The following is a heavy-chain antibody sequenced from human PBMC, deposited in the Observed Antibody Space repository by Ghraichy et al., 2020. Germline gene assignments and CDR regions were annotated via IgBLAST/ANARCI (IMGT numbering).Heavy chain of an antibody. J-gene: IGHJ6*02. V-gene: IGHV3-53*01. CDR2: IYSGGST. CDR3: AREYSSSPPVFYYYGMDV. D-gene: IGHD6-6*01. Sequence: GESLNISCAASGFTVSSNYMSWVRQAPGKGLEWVSVIYSGGSTYYADSVKGRFTISRDNSKNTLYLQMNSLRAEDTAVYYCAREYSSSPPVFYYYGMDVWGQGTTVTVSS. CDR1: GFTVSSNY.